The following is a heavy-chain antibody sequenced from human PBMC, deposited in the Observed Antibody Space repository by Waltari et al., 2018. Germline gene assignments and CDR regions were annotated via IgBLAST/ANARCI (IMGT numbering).Heavy chain of an antibody. CDR1: GYTFTSYA. Sequence: QVQLVQSGAEVKKPGASVKVSCKASGYTFTSYAMHWVRQAPGQRLEWMGWINAGNGNTKYSQKFQGRGTITRDTSASTAYMELSSLRSEDTAVYYCARDKGQVAGTLGFDYWGQGTLVIVSS. CDR2: INAGNGNT. CDR3: ARDKGQVAGTLGFDY. D-gene: IGHD6-19*01. V-gene: IGHV1-3*01. J-gene: IGHJ4*02.